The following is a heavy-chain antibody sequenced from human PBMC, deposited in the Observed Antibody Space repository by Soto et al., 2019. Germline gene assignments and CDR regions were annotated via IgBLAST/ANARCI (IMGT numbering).Heavy chain of an antibody. CDR2: ISAYNDNT. CDR1: GYTFTSYG. D-gene: IGHD5-12*01. Sequence: ASVKVSCKASGYTFTSYGISWVRQAPGQGLEWMGWISAYNDNTNYAQKLQGRVTMTTDTSTSTAYMELRSLRSDDTAVYYCARDLVSGYVEWYFDLWGRGTLVTVSS. J-gene: IGHJ2*01. V-gene: IGHV1-18*01. CDR3: ARDLVSGYVEWYFDL.